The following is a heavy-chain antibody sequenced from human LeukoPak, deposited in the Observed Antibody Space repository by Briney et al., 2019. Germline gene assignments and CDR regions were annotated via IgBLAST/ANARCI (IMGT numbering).Heavy chain of an antibody. CDR2: IFYTGTT. V-gene: IGHV4-59*01. D-gene: IGHD2/OR15-2a*01. CDR1: GGSLSGYY. J-gene: IGHJ4*02. CDR3: ARLRGNYFPDF. Sequence: SETLSLTCTVSGGSLSGYYWTWIRQPPGKTLEWIAYIFYTGTTNYNPSLESRVTMSVDTSRDQFSLRLRSVAAADTAVYYCARLRGNYFPDFWGQGTLVTVSS.